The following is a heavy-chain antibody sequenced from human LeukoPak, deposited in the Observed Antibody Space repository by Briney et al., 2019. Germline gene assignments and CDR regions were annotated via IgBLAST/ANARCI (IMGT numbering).Heavy chain of an antibody. D-gene: IGHD6-6*01. CDR3: ARDSSSLASWWFDP. CDR2: INPNGGTT. CDR1: GYTFTAFQ. Sequence: ASVKVSCKASGYTFTAFQIHWVRQAPGQGLEWMGIINPNGGTTLYAQKFQGRVTLTRDMSTSTFYMELSNLRSDDTAVYYCARDSSSLASWWFDPWGQGTLVTVSS. V-gene: IGHV1-46*01. J-gene: IGHJ5*02.